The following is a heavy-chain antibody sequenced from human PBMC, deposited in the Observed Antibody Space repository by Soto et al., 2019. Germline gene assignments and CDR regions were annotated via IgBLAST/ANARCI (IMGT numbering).Heavy chain of an antibody. CDR3: ARGRKYQQYYYYYYMDV. Sequence: SETLSLTCTVSGGSISSYYWSWIRQPPGKGLEWIGYIYYSGSTNYNPSLKSRVTISVDTSENQFSLKLSSVTAADTAVYYCARGRKYQQYYYYYYMDVWGKGTTVTVSS. CDR1: GGSISSYY. D-gene: IGHD2-2*01. CDR2: IYYSGST. V-gene: IGHV4-59*12. J-gene: IGHJ6*03.